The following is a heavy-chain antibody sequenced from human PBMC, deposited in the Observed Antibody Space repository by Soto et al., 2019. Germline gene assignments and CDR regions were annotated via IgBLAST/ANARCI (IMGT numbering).Heavy chain of an antibody. D-gene: IGHD1-26*01. CDR2: INPKSGGT. Sequence: ASVKVSCKASGYTFTVYYMHWVRQAPGQGLEWMGWINPKSGGTMYPQKFQGRVTMTWDTSISTAYMALTRLRSDDTAVYYCARDLAKGGGSAGFDYWGQGTLVTVSS. J-gene: IGHJ4*02. V-gene: IGHV1-2*02. CDR1: GYTFTVYY. CDR3: ARDLAKGGGSAGFDY.